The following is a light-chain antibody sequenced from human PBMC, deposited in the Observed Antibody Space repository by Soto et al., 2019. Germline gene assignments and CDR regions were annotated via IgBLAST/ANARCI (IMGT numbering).Light chain of an antibody. CDR2: GAS. CDR3: QQYNNWPLPYT. J-gene: IGKJ2*01. CDR1: QSVSSN. Sequence: EIVMTQSPATLSVSPGERATLSCRASQSVSSNLAWYQQKPGQAPRLLIYGASTRATGIPARFSGSGSGTEFTLTISSLQSEDFAVYYCQQYNNWPLPYTFCQGTQLEIK. V-gene: IGKV3-15*01.